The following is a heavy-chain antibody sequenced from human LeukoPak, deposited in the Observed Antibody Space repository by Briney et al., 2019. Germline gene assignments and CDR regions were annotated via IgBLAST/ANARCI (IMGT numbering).Heavy chain of an antibody. J-gene: IGHJ4*02. CDR2: INPSGGST. V-gene: IGHV1-46*01. D-gene: IGHD2-15*01. CDR3: ARAGYCSGSICYSFDY. CDR1: GYTFTFYY. Sequence: ASVKVSCKASGYTFTFYYIYWVRQAPGQGLEWMGIINPSGGSTTYAQKFQGRVAMTSDMSTKTLYMELSSLRSEDTAVYFCARAGYCSGSICYSFDYWGQGTLVTVSS.